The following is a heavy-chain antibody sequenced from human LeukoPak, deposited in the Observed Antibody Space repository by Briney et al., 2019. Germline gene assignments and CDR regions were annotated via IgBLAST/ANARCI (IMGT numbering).Heavy chain of an antibody. Sequence: PSETLSLTCTVSGGSISSYYWSWIRQPAGKGLEWIGRIYTSGSTNYNPSLKSRVTISVDTSKNQFSLKLSSVTAADTAMYYCARVRSSGWGKGFDYWGQGTLVTVSS. CDR2: IYTSGST. J-gene: IGHJ4*02. CDR3: ARVRSSGWGKGFDY. D-gene: IGHD6-19*01. V-gene: IGHV4-4*07. CDR1: GGSISSYY.